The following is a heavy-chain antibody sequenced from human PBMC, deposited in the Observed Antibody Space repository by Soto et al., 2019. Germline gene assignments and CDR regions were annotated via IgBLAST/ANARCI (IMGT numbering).Heavy chain of an antibody. Sequence: QVQLQESGPGLVRPSQTLSLTCTVSRGSISNSDYYWSWLRQPPGRGLEWLGYIFDSGHTFYNPSRKSRATISEDTSKNQFSLRLRSVTAADTAVYYCARTTPEWLLTFDYWGQGALVTVSS. D-gene: IGHD3-3*01. CDR3: ARTTPEWLLTFDY. J-gene: IGHJ4*02. CDR1: RGSISNSDYY. V-gene: IGHV4-30-4*01. CDR2: IFDSGHT.